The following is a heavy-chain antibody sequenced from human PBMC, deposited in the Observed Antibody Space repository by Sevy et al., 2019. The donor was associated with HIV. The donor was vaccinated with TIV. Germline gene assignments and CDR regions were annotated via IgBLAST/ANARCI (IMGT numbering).Heavy chain of an antibody. V-gene: IGHV4-61*01. Sequence: SETLSLTCTVSGGSVSSGSNYWTWIRQPPGKGLEWIGFIYHSGTTEYNPSLNSRVNIALDTSKNQFSLKLSSVTAADTAMYFCVRDRAFNIPPDYWGQGTLVTVSS. CDR2: IYHSGTT. D-gene: IGHD2-21*01. CDR3: VRDRAFNIPPDY. CDR1: GGSVSSGSNY. J-gene: IGHJ4*02.